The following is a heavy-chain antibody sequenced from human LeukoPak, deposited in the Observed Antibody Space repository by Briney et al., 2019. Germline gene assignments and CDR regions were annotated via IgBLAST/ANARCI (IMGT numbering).Heavy chain of an antibody. CDR3: ARQGFGELSSDY. CDR1: GGSISSSTYY. D-gene: IGHD3-10*01. J-gene: IGHJ4*02. Sequence: PSETLSLTCTVSGGSISSSTYYWGWIRQPPGKGLEWIGSIYYSGSTYYNASLKSRVTISVDTSKNQFSLKLSSVTAADTAVYYCARQGFGELSSDYWGQGTLVTVSS. V-gene: IGHV4-39*01. CDR2: IYYSGST.